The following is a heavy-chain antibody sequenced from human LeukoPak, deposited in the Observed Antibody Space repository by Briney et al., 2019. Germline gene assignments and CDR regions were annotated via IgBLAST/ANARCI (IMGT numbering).Heavy chain of an antibody. CDR1: GGSISSYY. Sequence: SETLSLTCTVSGGSISSYYWSWIRQPPGKGLEWIGYIYYSGSTNYNPSLKSRVTISVDTSKNQFSLKLSSVTAADTAVYYCARAEVGSTLKYYYYYMDVWGKGTTVTVSS. V-gene: IGHV4-59*01. D-gene: IGHD1-26*01. J-gene: IGHJ6*03. CDR3: ARAEVGSTLKYYYYYMDV. CDR2: IYYSGST.